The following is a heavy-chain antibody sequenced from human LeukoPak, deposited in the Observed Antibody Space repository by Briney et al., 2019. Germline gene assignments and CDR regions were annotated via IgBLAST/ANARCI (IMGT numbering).Heavy chain of an antibody. V-gene: IGHV4-59*01. CDR3: ATSGFSDSGSWAYFDC. J-gene: IGHJ4*02. Sequence: SETLSLTCTVSGGSLSSYYWSWIRQPPGKGLEWIGYIYYSGSTNYNPSLKSRVTISVDTSKNQFSLKLSSVTAADTAVYYCATSGFSDSGSWAYFDCWGQGTLVTVSS. CDR2: IYYSGST. CDR1: GGSLSSYY. D-gene: IGHD6-13*01.